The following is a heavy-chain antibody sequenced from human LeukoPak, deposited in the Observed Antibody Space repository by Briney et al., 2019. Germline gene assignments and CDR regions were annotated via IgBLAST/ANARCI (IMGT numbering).Heavy chain of an antibody. Sequence: PSETLSLTCTVSGGSISSYYRSWIRQPPGKGLEWIGYILNIGSTNYNPSLKSRVTKSLDTSKNQFSLKLSSVTAADTAVYYCARHVTVASRGFDYWGQGTLVTVSS. V-gene: IGHV4-59*08. CDR1: GGSISSYY. D-gene: IGHD5-12*01. CDR2: ILNIGST. CDR3: ARHVTVASRGFDY. J-gene: IGHJ4*02.